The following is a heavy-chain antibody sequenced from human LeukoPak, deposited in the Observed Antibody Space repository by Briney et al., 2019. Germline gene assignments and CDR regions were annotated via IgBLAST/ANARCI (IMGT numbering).Heavy chain of an antibody. CDR3: AKDRRQWPTDFDY. D-gene: IGHD6-19*01. CDR2: ISGSAGST. V-gene: IGHV3-23*01. Sequence: PGGSLRLSCAASGFSFSSYSINWVRQAPGKGLEWVSGISGSAGSTYYADSVKGRFTISRDNSKNTLYLQMNSLRAEDTAVYYCAKDRRQWPTDFDYWGQGTLVTVSS. CDR1: GFSFSSYS. J-gene: IGHJ4*02.